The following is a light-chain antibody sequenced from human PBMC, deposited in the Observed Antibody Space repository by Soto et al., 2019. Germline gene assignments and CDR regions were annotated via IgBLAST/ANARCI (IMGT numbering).Light chain of an antibody. CDR2: AAS. CDR3: QNYYSAPLT. Sequence: DIQMTQSPTSLSASVGDRVTITCRASRDITDYLAWYQQKPGQVPKLLISAASTLQSGVPSRFTASGSGTDFTLTITGLRPEDFATYDCQNYYSAPLTFGQGTKVEF. CDR1: RDITDY. V-gene: IGKV1-27*01. J-gene: IGKJ1*01.